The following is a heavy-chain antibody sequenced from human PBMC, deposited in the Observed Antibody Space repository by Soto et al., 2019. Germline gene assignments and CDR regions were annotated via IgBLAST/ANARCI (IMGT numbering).Heavy chain of an antibody. Sequence: PLETLSLRCAVSGVTISNYCWSWIRQPPGKGLEWIGYNYHSGTTNYNPYLKSRVTISVDTSKNQFSMRLTSVTAADTAIYYCVREAYIGYGHAIDHWGQGTLVTLSS. D-gene: IGHD5-12*01. CDR2: NYHSGTT. CDR3: VREAYIGYGHAIDH. J-gene: IGHJ4*02. CDR1: GVTISNYC. V-gene: IGHV4-59*01.